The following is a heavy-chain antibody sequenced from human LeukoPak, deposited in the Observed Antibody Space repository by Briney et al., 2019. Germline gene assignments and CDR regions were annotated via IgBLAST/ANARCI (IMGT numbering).Heavy chain of an antibody. Sequence: SETLSLTCTVSGGSISSYYWSWIRQPAGKGLEWIGRTYTSGSTNYNPSLKSRVTMSVDTSKNQFSLKLSSVTAADTAVYYCAQGYYDFWSATPGTDYYYYYMDVWGKGTTVTVSS. D-gene: IGHD3-3*01. CDR3: AQGYYDFWSATPGTDYYYYYMDV. CDR2: TYTSGST. V-gene: IGHV4-4*07. J-gene: IGHJ6*03. CDR1: GGSISSYY.